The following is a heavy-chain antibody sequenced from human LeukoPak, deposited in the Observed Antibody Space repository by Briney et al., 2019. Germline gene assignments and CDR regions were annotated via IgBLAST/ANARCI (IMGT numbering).Heavy chain of an antibody. J-gene: IGHJ4*02. CDR3: TRIPYGDILTGYYFYFDH. CDR1: GFTFSGYA. CDR2: ISWNSGSI. D-gene: IGHD3-9*01. Sequence: SGGSLRLSCAVSGFTFSGYAMNWVRHAPGKGLEWVAGISWNSGSIDYAGSVKGRFTISRDNAKNSLYLQMNSLRAEDTALYYCTRIPYGDILTGYYFYFDHWGQGTPVTVSS. V-gene: IGHV3-9*01.